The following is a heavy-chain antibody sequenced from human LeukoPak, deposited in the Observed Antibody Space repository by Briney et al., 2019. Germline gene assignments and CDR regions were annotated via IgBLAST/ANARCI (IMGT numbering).Heavy chain of an antibody. CDR1: GYTFTGYY. D-gene: IGHD2-2*01. V-gene: IGHV1-46*01. CDR2: INPSGGST. CDR3: ARERYCSSTSCSTFDY. J-gene: IGHJ4*02. Sequence: ASVKVSCKASGYTFTGYYMHWVRQAPGQGLEWMGIINPSGGSTSYAQKFQGRVTMTRDMSTSTVYMELSSLRSEDTAVYYCARERYCSSTSCSTFDYWGQGTLVTVSS.